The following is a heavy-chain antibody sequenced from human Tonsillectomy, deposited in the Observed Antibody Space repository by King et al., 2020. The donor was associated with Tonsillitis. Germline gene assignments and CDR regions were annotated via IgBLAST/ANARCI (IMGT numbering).Heavy chain of an antibody. CDR1: GYTFTGYY. V-gene: IGHV1-2*02. J-gene: IGHJ2*01. CDR2: INPNSGGT. D-gene: IGHD3-22*01. CDR3: ARDGPSSGYFYWYFDL. Sequence: VQLVQSGAEVKKPGASVKVSCKASGYTFTGYYMHWGRQAPGQGLEWMGWINPNSGGTNYAQKFQGRGTMTRDTSISTAYMELSRLRSDDTAVYYCARDGPSSGYFYWYFDLWGRGTLVTVSS.